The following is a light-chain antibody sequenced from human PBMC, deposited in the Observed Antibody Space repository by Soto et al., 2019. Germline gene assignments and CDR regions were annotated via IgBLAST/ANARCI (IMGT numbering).Light chain of an antibody. CDR2: AAS. Sequence: EIVLTQSSGTLSLSPGERATLSCRASQSVNSRNLAWYQQKPGQTPRLLIYAASSRAAGIPDRFSGSGSGTDFTLTISRLEPDDFAVYYCQVFTRSPLFGQGTKLEIK. CDR1: QSVNSRN. CDR3: QVFTRSPL. J-gene: IGKJ2*01. V-gene: IGKV3-20*01.